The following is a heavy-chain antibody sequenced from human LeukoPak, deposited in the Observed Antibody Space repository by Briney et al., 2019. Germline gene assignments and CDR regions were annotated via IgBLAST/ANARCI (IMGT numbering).Heavy chain of an antibody. CDR1: GFTFSSYS. J-gene: IGHJ4*02. V-gene: IGHV3-48*01. Sequence: GGSLRLSCAASGFTFSSYSMNWVRQAPGKGLEWVSYISSSSRTIYYADSMKGRFTISRDNAKNSLYLQMNSLRAEDTAVYYCARDSPAGPFTDYWGQGTLVTVSS. CDR2: ISSSSRTI. CDR3: ARDSPAGPFTDY.